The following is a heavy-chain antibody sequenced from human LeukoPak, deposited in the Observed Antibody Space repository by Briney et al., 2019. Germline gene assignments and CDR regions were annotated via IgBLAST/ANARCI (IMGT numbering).Heavy chain of an antibody. J-gene: IGHJ4*02. CDR3: ARGNLIGHSSSWYLFDY. CDR2: ISSSGSTI. V-gene: IGHV3-11*04. CDR1: GFTFSDYY. D-gene: IGHD6-13*01. Sequence: GVLRLSCAASGFTFSDYYMSWIRQAPGKGLEWVSYISSSGSTIYYADSVKGRFTISRDNAKNSLYLQMNSLRAEDTAVYYCARGNLIGHSSSWYLFDYWSQGSLVTVSS.